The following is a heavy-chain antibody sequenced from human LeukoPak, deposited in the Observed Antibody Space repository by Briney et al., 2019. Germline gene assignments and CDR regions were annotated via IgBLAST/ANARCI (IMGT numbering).Heavy chain of an antibody. Sequence: GGSLRLSCAASGFTFSSYSMNWVRQAPGKGLEWVSSISNTGNYIHYADLVKDRFTISRDNDKNSLYLQMNSLRAEDTAVYYCARALVNYWTGGSCYFHFWGQGTLVSVS. V-gene: IGHV3-21*01. CDR2: ISNTGNYI. D-gene: IGHD2-15*01. CDR3: ARALVNYWTGGSCYFHF. J-gene: IGHJ4*02. CDR1: GFTFSSYS.